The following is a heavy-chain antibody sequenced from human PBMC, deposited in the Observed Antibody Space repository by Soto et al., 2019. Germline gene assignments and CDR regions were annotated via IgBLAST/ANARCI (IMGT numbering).Heavy chain of an antibody. V-gene: IGHV4-59*01. CDR3: ARDRGVLRFLEWSTKPNYYYYGMDV. D-gene: IGHD3-3*01. J-gene: IGHJ6*02. CDR2: IYYSGST. Sequence: PSETLSLTCTVSGGSISSYYWSWIRQPPGKGLEWIGYIYYSGSTNYNPSLKSRVTISVDTSKNQFSLKLSSVTAADTAVYYCARDRGVLRFLEWSTKPNYYYYGMDVWGQGNTVTVSS. CDR1: GGSISSYY.